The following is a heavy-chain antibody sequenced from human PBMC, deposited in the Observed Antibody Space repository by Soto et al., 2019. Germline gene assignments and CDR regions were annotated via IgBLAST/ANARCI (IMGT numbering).Heavy chain of an antibody. CDR1: GFTFSSYG. Sequence: QVQLVESGGGVVQPGRSLRLSCAASGFTFSSYGMHWVRQAPGKGLEWVAVISYDGSNKYYADSVKGRFTISRDNSKNTLYLQMNSLRAEDTAVYYWAKIWGSYRYTGVNWFDPWGQGTLVTVSS. CDR2: ISYDGSNK. D-gene: IGHD3-16*02. CDR3: AKIWGSYRYTGVNWFDP. J-gene: IGHJ5*02. V-gene: IGHV3-30*18.